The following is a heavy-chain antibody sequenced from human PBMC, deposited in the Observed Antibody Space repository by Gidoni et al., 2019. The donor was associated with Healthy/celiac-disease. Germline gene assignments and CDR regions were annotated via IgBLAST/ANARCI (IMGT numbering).Heavy chain of an antibody. CDR3: ARGEEYCSSTSCYGNWFDP. CDR2: IYTSGST. D-gene: IGHD2-2*01. J-gene: IGHJ5*02. V-gene: IGHV4-4*07. Sequence: QVQLQESGPGLVKPSETLSLTCTVSGGSISSYYWSWIRQPAGKGLEWIGRIYTSGSTNYNPSLKSRVTMSVDTSKNQFSLKLSSVTAADTAVYYCARGEEYCSSTSCYGNWFDPWGQGTLVTVSS. CDR1: GGSISSYY.